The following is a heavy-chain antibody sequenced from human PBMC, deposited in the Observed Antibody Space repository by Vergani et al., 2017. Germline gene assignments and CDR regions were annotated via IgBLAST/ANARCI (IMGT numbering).Heavy chain of an antibody. Sequence: QVQLVQSGAEVKKPGSSVKVSCKASGATFRSTTISWVRQVPGQGLEWMGRIIPVLGKTKYAQDFQGRLTITADTSTSTAYLELTRLRSQDTAVYYCARDPRGYGGDPEDYYYGMDVWGQGTTVTVSS. CDR2: IIPVLGKT. CDR1: GATFRSTT. CDR3: ARDPRGYGGDPEDYYYGMDV. J-gene: IGHJ6*02. V-gene: IGHV1-69*08. D-gene: IGHD2-21*02.